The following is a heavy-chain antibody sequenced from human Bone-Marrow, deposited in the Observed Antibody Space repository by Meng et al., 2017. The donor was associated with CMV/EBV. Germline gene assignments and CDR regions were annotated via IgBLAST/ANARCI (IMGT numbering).Heavy chain of an antibody. V-gene: IGHV5-51*01. J-gene: IGHJ6*02. CDR2: IYPGDSDT. D-gene: IGHD1-26*01. Sequence: KVSCKGSGYSFTSYWIGWVRQMPGKGLEWMGIIYPGDSDTRYSPSFQGQVTISADKSISTAYLQWSSLKASDTAMYYCARHGKTGLGAWRDYGMDVWGQGTTVTVSS. CDR1: GYSFTSYW. CDR3: ARHGKTGLGAWRDYGMDV.